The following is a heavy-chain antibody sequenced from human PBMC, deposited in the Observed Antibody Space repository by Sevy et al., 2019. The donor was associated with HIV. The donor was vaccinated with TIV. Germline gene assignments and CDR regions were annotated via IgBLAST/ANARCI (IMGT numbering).Heavy chain of an antibody. J-gene: IGHJ4*02. D-gene: IGHD4-17*01. V-gene: IGHV3-23*01. Sequence: GGSLRLSCGASGFIFTKYPLMWVRQAPGKGPEWVAGIGKSGAKTYYADFVKGRFTISRDNFKNMTYLEMSSLRAEDTAVYYCARADYGDYSGEFDYWGQGTLVTVSS. CDR1: GFIFTKYP. CDR3: ARADYGDYSGEFDY. CDR2: IGKSGAKT.